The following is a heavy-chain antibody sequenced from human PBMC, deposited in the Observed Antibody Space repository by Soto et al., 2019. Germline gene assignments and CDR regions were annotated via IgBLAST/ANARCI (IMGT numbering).Heavy chain of an antibody. D-gene: IGHD1-7*01. CDR2: ISTYNGNT. CDR1: GYTFSSHG. V-gene: IGHV1-18*01. Sequence: ASVKVSCKASGYTFSSHGVTCVRQAPGRVLEWMGWISTYNGNTNYEQKIQDRVTMTTDTSTNTAYMEMRSLRSDDTAVYYCARSGNWNYASDYWGQGTLVTVSS. CDR3: ARSGNWNYASDY. J-gene: IGHJ4*02.